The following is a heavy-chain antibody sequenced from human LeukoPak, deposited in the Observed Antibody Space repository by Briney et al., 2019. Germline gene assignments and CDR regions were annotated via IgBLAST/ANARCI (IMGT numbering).Heavy chain of an antibody. D-gene: IGHD3-3*01. J-gene: IGHJ6*02. CDR2: TSGDSRVT. CDR1: GFTFRSYN. V-gene: IGHV3-48*04. Sequence: GGSLRLSCAASGFTFRSYNMDWVRQAPGRGLEWVSFTSGDSRVTYYADSVKGRFTISRDNAKNSLYLQMNSLRAEDTAVYYCARDFGKSYGMDVWGQGTTVTVSS. CDR3: ARDFGKSYGMDV.